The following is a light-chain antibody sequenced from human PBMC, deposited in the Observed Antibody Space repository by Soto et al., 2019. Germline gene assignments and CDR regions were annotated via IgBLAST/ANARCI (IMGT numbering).Light chain of an antibody. V-gene: IGLV2-14*01. CDR1: SSDVGGYNY. CDR3: SSYTSSSTYV. CDR2: DVS. Sequence: QSGLTQPASVSGSPGQSITISCTGTSSDVGGYNYVSWYQQHPGKAPKLIIYDVSNRPSGVSNRFSGSKSGNTASLTISGLQAEDEADYYCSSYTSSSTYVFGTGTKVTVL. J-gene: IGLJ1*01.